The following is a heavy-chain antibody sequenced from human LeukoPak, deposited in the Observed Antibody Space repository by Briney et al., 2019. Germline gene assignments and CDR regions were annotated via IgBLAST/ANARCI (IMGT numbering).Heavy chain of an antibody. V-gene: IGHV3-23*01. CDR3: AKTYDSSGYYVYWGYFDY. D-gene: IGHD3-22*01. CDR1: GFTFSSYG. CDR2: ISGSGGST. J-gene: IGHJ4*02. Sequence: GGALRLSCAASGFTFSSYGMSWVRQAPGKGLEWVSAISGSGGSTYYADSVKGRFTISRDNSKNTLYLQMNSLRAEDTAVYYCAKTYDSSGYYVYWGYFDYWGQGTLVTVSS.